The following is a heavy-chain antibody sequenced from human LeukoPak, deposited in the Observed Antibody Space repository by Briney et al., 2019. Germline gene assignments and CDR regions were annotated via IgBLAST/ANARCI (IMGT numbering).Heavy chain of an antibody. V-gene: IGHV4-59*01. J-gene: IGHJ4*02. D-gene: IGHD3-10*01. Sequence: SETLSLTCTVSGGSISSYYWSWIRQPPGKGLEWIGCIYYSGSTNYNPSLKSRVTISVDTSKNQFSLKLSSVTAADTAVYYCARDRYYGSGSTYDYWGQGTLVTVSS. CDR3: ARDRYYGSGSTYDY. CDR2: IYYSGST. CDR1: GGSISSYY.